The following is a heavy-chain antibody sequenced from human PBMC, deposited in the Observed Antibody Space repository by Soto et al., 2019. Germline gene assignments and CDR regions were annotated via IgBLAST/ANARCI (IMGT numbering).Heavy chain of an antibody. Sequence: VAAVKASCKASGYTFTSYGISWVRQAPGQGLEWMGWISAYNGNTNYAQKLQGRVTMTTDTSTSTAYMELRSLRSDDTAVYYWARYYYDSSRTLFGLRYPTHDNCLYPWG. CDR1: GYTFTSYG. V-gene: IGHV1-18*01. CDR3: ARYYYDSSRTLFGLRYPTHDNCLYP. J-gene: IGHJ5*02. CDR2: ISAYNGNT. D-gene: IGHD3-22*01.